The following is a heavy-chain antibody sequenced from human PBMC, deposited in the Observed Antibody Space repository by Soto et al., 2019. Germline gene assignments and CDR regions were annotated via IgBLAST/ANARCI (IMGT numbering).Heavy chain of an antibody. Sequence: PSETLSLTCTVSGGSISSSSCYWGWIRQPPGKGLEWIGSIYYSGSTYYNPSLKSRVTISVDTSKNQFSLKLSSVTAADTAVYYCADETYYYDSSGYYENWIFDYWGQGTLVTVSS. CDR1: GGSISSSSCY. V-gene: IGHV4-39*01. J-gene: IGHJ4*02. CDR3: ADETYYYDSSGYYENWIFDY. D-gene: IGHD3-22*01. CDR2: IYYSGST.